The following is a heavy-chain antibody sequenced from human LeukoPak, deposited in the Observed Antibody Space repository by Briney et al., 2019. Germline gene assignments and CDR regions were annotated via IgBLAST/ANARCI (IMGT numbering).Heavy chain of an antibody. CDR3: ARPGFRAGTTFAFDY. D-gene: IGHD1-1*01. J-gene: IGHJ4*02. CDR2: IYPGDSDT. CDR1: GYSFTSYW. V-gene: IGHV5-51*01. Sequence: GESLKISCKGSGYSFTSYWIGWVRQMPGKGLEWVGIIYPGDSDTRYSPSFQGQVTISADKSISTAYLQWSSLKASDTAMYYCARPGFRAGTTFAFDYWGQGTLVTVSS.